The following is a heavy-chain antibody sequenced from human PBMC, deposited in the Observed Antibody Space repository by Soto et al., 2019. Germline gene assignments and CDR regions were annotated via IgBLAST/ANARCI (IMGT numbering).Heavy chain of an antibody. CDR3: AIETHPYYYDSSGYYTFDY. CDR1: GGTFSSYA. Sequence: QVQLVQSGAEVKKPGSSVKVSCKASGGTFSSYAISWVRQAPGQGLEWMGGIIHIFGTANYAQKFQGRVTITADESTSTAYMELSSLRSEDTAVYYCAIETHPYYYDSSGYYTFDYWGQGTLVTVSS. J-gene: IGHJ4*02. D-gene: IGHD3-22*01. V-gene: IGHV1-69*01. CDR2: IIHIFGTA.